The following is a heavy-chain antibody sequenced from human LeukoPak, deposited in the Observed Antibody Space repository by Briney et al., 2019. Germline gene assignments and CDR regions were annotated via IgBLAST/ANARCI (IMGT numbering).Heavy chain of an antibody. Sequence: GGSLRLSCAASGFTVSSNYMSWVRQAPGKGLEWVSSISSSSSYIYYADSVKGRFTISRDNAKNSLYLQMNSLRAEDTAVYYCARVMIVVAYDAFDIWGQGTMVTVSS. CDR2: ISSSSSYI. J-gene: IGHJ3*02. CDR1: GFTVSSNY. D-gene: IGHD3-22*01. V-gene: IGHV3-21*01. CDR3: ARVMIVVAYDAFDI.